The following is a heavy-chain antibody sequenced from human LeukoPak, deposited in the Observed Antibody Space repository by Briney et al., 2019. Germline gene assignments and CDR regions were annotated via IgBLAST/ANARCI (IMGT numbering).Heavy chain of an antibody. D-gene: IGHD4-17*01. CDR1: GFTFSSYG. CDR2: ISGSGGST. V-gene: IGHV3-23*01. CDR3: ATDPAYGDYGIDY. J-gene: IGHJ4*02. Sequence: GGTLRLSCAASGFTFSSYGMSWVRQAPGKGLEWVSAISGSGGSTYYADSVKGRFTISSDSSKNTLYLQMNSLRAEDTAVYYCATDPAYGDYGIDYWGQGTLVTVSS.